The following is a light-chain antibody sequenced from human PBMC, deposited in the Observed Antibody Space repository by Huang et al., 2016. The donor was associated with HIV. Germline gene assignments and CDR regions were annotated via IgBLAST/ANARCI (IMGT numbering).Light chain of an antibody. CDR2: WAS. V-gene: IGKV4-1*01. CDR1: QSVLYTSNNKSH. Sequence: DIVLTQSPDSLAVSLGERATINCKSSQSVLYTSNNKSHLAWYQQKPGQPPTLLIYWASTRDSGVPDRFSGSESGTDFTLTTRSLQAEDVAVYYCQQYYSTPLYTFGQGTKLEIK. J-gene: IGKJ2*01. CDR3: QQYYSTPLYT.